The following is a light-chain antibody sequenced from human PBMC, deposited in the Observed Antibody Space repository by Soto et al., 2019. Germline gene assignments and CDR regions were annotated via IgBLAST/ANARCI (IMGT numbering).Light chain of an antibody. CDR3: QHYNNWPRT. J-gene: IGKJ1*01. V-gene: IGKV3-15*01. CDR1: QSVSSN. Sequence: EIVMPQSPATLSVSPGERATLSCRASQSVSSNLAWYQQKPGQAPRLLIYGASTRATGIPARFSGSGSGTEFTRTISSLQSEDFAVYYCQHYNNWPRTFGQGTKVEIK. CDR2: GAS.